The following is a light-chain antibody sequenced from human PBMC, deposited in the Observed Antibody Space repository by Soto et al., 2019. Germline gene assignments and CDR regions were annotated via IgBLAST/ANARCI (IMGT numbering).Light chain of an antibody. V-gene: IGLV2-14*01. Sequence: QSALTQPASVSGSPGQSITISCTGTSSDVGGYNYVSWYQQHPGKAPKLMIYEVSNRPSGVSNRFSGYKSGNTASLTISGLQAEDEADYNCSSYTSSSTPNWVFGGGTKLTVL. J-gene: IGLJ3*02. CDR3: SSYTSSSTPNWV. CDR2: EVS. CDR1: SSDVGGYNY.